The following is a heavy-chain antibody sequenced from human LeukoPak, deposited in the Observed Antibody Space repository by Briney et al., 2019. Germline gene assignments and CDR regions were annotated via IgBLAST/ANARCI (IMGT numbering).Heavy chain of an antibody. Sequence: AGGSLRLSCAASGVTFCSDAMSWVRAAPGKGLEWVSAISGRGGSTYYADSVKGRFTISRDNSKNPLYLQMNSLRAEDTAVYYCAKRQIIVVSAFDYWGQGTLVTVSS. CDR3: AKRQIIVVSAFDY. CDR1: GVTFCSDA. J-gene: IGHJ4*02. V-gene: IGHV3-23*01. D-gene: IGHD2-2*01. CDR2: ISGRGGST.